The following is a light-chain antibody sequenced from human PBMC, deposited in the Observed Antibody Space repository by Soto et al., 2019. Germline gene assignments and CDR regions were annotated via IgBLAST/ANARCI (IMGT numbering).Light chain of an antibody. V-gene: IGKV1-9*01. J-gene: IGKJ3*01. CDR2: GAS. CDR3: QQLQRTPFT. Sequence: QLTQSPSSLSASVGDRVTITCRASQDISRYLAWYQQRAGKAPKLLIYGASTLQSGVPSRFSGSGSGTEVTLTISSLQPEDFATYHCQQLQRTPFTFGPGTTVDV. CDR1: QDISRY.